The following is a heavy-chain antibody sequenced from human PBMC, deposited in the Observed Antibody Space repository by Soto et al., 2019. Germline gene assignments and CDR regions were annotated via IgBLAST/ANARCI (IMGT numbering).Heavy chain of an antibody. CDR2: ISGSDGKT. CDR3: ARWSYLDY. V-gene: IGHV3-23*01. D-gene: IGHD3-3*01. Sequence: GGSLRLSCAASGFTFSSYALSWVRQAPGKGLEWVSTISGSDGKTFYADPVKGRFSISRDNSQNTLYLQMNGLRADDTAMYYCARWSYLDYWGQGTRVTVSS. CDR1: GFTFSSYA. J-gene: IGHJ4*02.